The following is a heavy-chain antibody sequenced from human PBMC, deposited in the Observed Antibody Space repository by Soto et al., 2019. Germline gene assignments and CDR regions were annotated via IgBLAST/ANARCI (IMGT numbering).Heavy chain of an antibody. J-gene: IGHJ2*01. CDR1: GDSIRGYS. CDR2: FFVTGRI. V-gene: IGHV4-4*07. CDR3: ARGLGRYFDL. D-gene: IGHD3-16*01. Sequence: SETLSLPCTVSGDSIRGYSWSWIRQPAGQGLESLGRFFVTGRINYNPSLKSRVTMSLDTSTNQFSLRLTSVTAADTAVYFCARGLGRYFDLWGRGTLVTVSS.